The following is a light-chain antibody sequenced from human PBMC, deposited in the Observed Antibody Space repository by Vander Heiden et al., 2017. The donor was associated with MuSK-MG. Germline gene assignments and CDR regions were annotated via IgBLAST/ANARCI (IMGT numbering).Light chain of an antibody. Sequence: EIVLTQSPGTLSLSPGERATLSCRASQSVSSSYLAWYQQKPGQAPRLLIYGASSRDTGIPDRFSGSGSGTDFTLTISRLEPEDFAVYYCQQEGSSPYTFGQGTKVXIK. V-gene: IGKV3-20*01. CDR1: QSVSSSY. CDR2: GAS. CDR3: QQEGSSPYT. J-gene: IGKJ2*01.